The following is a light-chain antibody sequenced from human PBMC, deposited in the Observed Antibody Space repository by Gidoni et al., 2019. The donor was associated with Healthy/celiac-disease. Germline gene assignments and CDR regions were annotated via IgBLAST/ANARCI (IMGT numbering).Light chain of an antibody. V-gene: IGKV3-20*01. CDR1: QSVSSSY. Sequence: EIVLTQSPGTLSLSPGERATLSCRASQSVSSSYLAWYQQKPGQAPRLLIYGASSRATGIPDRFSGSGSGTDFSLTISRLEPEDFAVYYCQQDGSSPLTFXQXTKVEIK. J-gene: IGKJ1*01. CDR3: QQDGSSPLT. CDR2: GAS.